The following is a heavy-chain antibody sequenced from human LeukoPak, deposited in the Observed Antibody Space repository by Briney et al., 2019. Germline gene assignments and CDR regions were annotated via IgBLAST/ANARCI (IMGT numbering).Heavy chain of an antibody. CDR3: ARDKPRRVLAQQLATGGWFDP. D-gene: IGHD6-13*01. J-gene: IGHJ5*02. CDR2: INPSGGST. Sequence: ASVKVSCKASGYTFTSYYMHWVRQAPGQGLEWMGIINPSGGSTSYAQKFQGRVTMTRDMSTSTVYKELSSLRSEDTAVYYCARDKPRRVLAQQLATGGWFDPWGQGTLVTVSS. V-gene: IGHV1-46*01. CDR1: GYTFTSYY.